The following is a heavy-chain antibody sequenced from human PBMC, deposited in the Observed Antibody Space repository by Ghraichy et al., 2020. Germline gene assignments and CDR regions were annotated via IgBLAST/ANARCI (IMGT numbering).Heavy chain of an antibody. CDR2: IYYNANT. V-gene: IGHV4-59*01. CDR3: AREGKTYNYGMDV. D-gene: IGHD1-1*01. J-gene: IGHJ6*02. Sequence: SETLSLTCSVSGVSISSYYWTWFRQPPGTSLEWNWHIYYNANTHYNPSLKSRVTISSDTSKNQFSLTLSPVTAADTAVYYCAREGKTYNYGMDVWGQGTTVTVSS. CDR1: GVSISSYY.